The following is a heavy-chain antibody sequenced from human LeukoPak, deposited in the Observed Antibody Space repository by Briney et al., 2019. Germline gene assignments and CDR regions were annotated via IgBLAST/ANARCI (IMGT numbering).Heavy chain of an antibody. J-gene: IGHJ4*02. CDR3: ARDKRDSSGYYLDY. V-gene: IGHV1-46*01. CDR1: GYTFTSYY. D-gene: IGHD3-22*01. Sequence: GASVKVSCKASGYTFTSYYLHWVRQAPGQGLEWMGIIHPTVGDTTYAQKLQGRVTMTTDTSTSTAYMELRRLRSDDTAVYYCARDKRDSSGYYLDYWGQGTLVTVTS. CDR2: IHPTVGDT.